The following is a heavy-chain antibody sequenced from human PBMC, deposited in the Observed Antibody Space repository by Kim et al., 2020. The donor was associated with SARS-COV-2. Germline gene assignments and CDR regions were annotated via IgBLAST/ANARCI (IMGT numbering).Heavy chain of an antibody. J-gene: IGHJ6*02. CDR3: ARVHGSYSYYYYGMDV. Sequence: GGSLRLSCAASGFTFSSYAMHWVRQAPGKGLEWVAVISYDGSNKYYADSVKGRFTISRDNSKNTLYLQMNSLRAEDTAVYYCARVHGSYSYYYYGMDVWGQGTTVTVSS. V-gene: IGHV3-30*04. CDR2: ISYDGSNK. CDR1: GFTFSSYA. D-gene: IGHD1-26*01.